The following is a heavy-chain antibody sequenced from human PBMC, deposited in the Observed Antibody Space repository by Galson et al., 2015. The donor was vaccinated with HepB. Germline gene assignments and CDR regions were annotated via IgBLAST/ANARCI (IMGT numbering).Heavy chain of an antibody. CDR1: GFTFSSYG. CDR2: IWYDGSNK. V-gene: IGHV3-33*01. D-gene: IGHD3-22*01. Sequence: SLRLSCAASGFTFSSYGMHWVRQAPGKGLEWVAVIWYDGSNKYYADSVKGRFTISRDNSKNTLYLQMNSLRAEDTAVYYCARDGGYYDSSGYCGYWGQGTLVTVSS. J-gene: IGHJ4*02. CDR3: ARDGGYYDSSGYCGY.